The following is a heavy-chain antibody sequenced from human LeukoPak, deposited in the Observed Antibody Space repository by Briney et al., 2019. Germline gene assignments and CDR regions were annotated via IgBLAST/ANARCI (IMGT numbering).Heavy chain of an antibody. V-gene: IGHV1-18*01. CDR3: ARDKGSQYYDFWSGYYRGDGMDV. J-gene: IGHJ6*02. CDR1: GYTFTSYG. D-gene: IGHD3-3*01. CDR2: ISAYNGNT. Sequence: GASVKVSCKASGYTFTSYGISWARQAPGQGLEWMGWISAYNGNTNYAQKLQGRVTMTTDTSTSTAYMELRSLRSDDTAVYYCARDKGSQYYDFWSGYYRGDGMDVWGQGTTVTVSS.